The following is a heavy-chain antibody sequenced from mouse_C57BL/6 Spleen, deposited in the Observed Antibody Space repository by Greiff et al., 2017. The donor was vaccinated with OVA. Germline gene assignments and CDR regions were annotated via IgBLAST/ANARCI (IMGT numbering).Heavy chain of an antibody. J-gene: IGHJ2*01. D-gene: IGHD2-1*01. Sequence: VQLKESGPELVKPGASVKISCKASGYSFTDYNMNWVKQSNGKSLEWIGVINPNYGTTSYNQKFKGKATLTVDQSSSTAYMQLNSLTSEDSAVYYGARSGRAYGNYGGFLDYWGQGTTLTVSS. CDR1: GYSFTDYN. V-gene: IGHV1-39*01. CDR3: ARSGRAYGNYGGFLDY. CDR2: INPNYGTT.